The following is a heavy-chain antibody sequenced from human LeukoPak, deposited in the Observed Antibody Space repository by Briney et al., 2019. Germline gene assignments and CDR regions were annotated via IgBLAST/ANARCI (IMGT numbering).Heavy chain of an antibody. J-gene: IGHJ4*02. D-gene: IGHD3-10*01. CDR1: GFTFSSYA. CDR3: ARAKPKNMVRGLIMRRESRYYFDY. Sequence: GGSLRLSCAASGFTFSSYAMSWVRQAPGKGLEWVSAISGSGGSTYYADSVKGRFTISRDNSKNTLYLQMNSLRAEDTAVYYCARAKPKNMVRGLIMRRESRYYFDYWGQGTLVTVSS. CDR2: ISGSGGST. V-gene: IGHV3-23*01.